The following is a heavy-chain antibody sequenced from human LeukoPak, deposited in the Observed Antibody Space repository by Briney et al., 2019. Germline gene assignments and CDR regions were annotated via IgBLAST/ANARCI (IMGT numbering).Heavy chain of an antibody. J-gene: IGHJ4*02. Sequence: PSETLSLTCAVSGGSISSSSSNCWTWVRQPPGKGLEWIGEIYHSGATNYNPSLKSRVTMLLDKSKNQFSLKLNSVTAADTAVYYCARNGDNSDFDYWGQGTLVTVSS. V-gene: IGHV4-4*02. CDR3: ARNGDNSDFDY. D-gene: IGHD4-23*01. CDR2: IYHSGAT. CDR1: GGSISSSSSNC.